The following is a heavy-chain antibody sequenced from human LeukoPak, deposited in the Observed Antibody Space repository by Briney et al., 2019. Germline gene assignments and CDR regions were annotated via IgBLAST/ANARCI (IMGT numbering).Heavy chain of an antibody. J-gene: IGHJ4*02. Sequence: PSETLSLTCTVSGGSISSYYWSWIRQPPGKGLEWIGYIYYSGSTNYNPSLKSRVTISVDTAKNQFSLKLSSVTAADPAVYYCARGGKELFFIYFDSWGQGTLVTVSP. D-gene: IGHD3-16*01. CDR3: ARGGKELFFIYFDS. CDR1: GGSISSYY. V-gene: IGHV4-59*01. CDR2: IYYSGST.